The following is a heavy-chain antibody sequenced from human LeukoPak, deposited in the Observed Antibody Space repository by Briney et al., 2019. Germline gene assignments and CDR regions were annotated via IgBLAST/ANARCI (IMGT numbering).Heavy chain of an antibody. D-gene: IGHD2-2*02. V-gene: IGHV1-69*05. CDR3: ARGVVPAAINWFDP. CDR2: IIPIFGTA. CDR1: GGTFSSYA. J-gene: IGHJ5*02. Sequence: SVKVSCKASGGTFSSYAISWVRQAPGRGLEWMGGIIPIFGTANYAQKFQGRVTITTDESTSTAYMELSSLRSEDTAVYYCARGVVPAAINWFDPWGQGTLVTVSS.